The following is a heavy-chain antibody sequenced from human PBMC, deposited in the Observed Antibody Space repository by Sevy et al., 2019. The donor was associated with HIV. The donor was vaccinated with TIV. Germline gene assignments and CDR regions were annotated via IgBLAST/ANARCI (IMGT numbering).Heavy chain of an antibody. J-gene: IGHJ4*02. CDR1: GFTFSSYA. CDR3: KARGGSAGHFYY. CDR2: ISYDGSNK. V-gene: IGHV3-30-3*01. Sequence: GGSLRLSCAASGFTFSSYAMHWVRQAPGKGLEWVAVISYDGSNKYYADSVKGRFTISRDNSKNTLYLQMNSLRAEDTAVYYCKARGGSAGHFYYWGQGTLVTVSS. D-gene: IGHD3-16*01.